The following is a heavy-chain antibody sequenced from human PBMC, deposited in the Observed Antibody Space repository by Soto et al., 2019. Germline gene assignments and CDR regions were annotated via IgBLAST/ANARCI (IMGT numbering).Heavy chain of an antibody. V-gene: IGHV3-30*18. J-gene: IGHJ4*02. D-gene: IGHD6-13*01. CDR2: ISYDGSNK. CDR3: AKQGGDIAAAVGIDY. Sequence: QVQLVESGGGVVQPGRSLRLSCAASGFTFSSYGMHWVRQAPGKGLEWVAVISYDGSNKYYADSVKGRFTISRDNSKNTLYLQIKSLRAEDTAVYYCAKQGGDIAAAVGIDYWGQGTLVTVSS. CDR1: GFTFSSYG.